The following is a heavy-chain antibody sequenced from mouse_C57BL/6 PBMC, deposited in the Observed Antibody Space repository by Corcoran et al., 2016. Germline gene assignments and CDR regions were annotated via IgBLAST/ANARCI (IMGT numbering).Heavy chain of an antibody. D-gene: IGHD1-1*01. Sequence: EVQLQQSGPELVKPGASVKIPCKASGYTFTDYNMDWVKQGHGKSLEWIGDINPNNGGTIYNQKFKGKATLTVDKSSSTAYMELRSLTSEDTAVYYCARTGYYGSSYYFDYWGQGTTLTVSS. V-gene: IGHV1-18*01. CDR2: INPNNGGT. CDR1: GYTFTDYN. J-gene: IGHJ2*01. CDR3: ARTGYYGSSYYFDY.